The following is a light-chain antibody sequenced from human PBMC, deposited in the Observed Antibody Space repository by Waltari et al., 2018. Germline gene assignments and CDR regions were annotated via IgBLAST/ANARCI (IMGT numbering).Light chain of an antibody. CDR3: QVWDSASYHAL. J-gene: IGLJ2*01. V-gene: IGLV3-21*04. Sequence: VLTQPPSVSAAPGETATLTCGRRNIGSESVHWYQQKPGQAPILLMFSDSDRPSGIPERFSGSNSGDTATLTLSRVEAGDEADYYCQVWDSASYHALFGGGTKLTVL. CDR1: NIGSES. CDR2: SDS.